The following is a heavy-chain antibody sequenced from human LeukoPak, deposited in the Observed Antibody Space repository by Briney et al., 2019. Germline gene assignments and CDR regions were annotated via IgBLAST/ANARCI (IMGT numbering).Heavy chain of an antibody. CDR2: ISSSSSYT. D-gene: IGHD3-22*01. Sequence: GGSLRLSCAASGFTFSDYYMSWIRQAPGKGLEWVSYISSSSSYTNYADSVKGRFTISRDNAKNSLYLQMNSLRAEDTAVYYCARLDSSGYYYYGMDVWGQGTTVTVSS. V-gene: IGHV3-11*06. J-gene: IGHJ6*02. CDR3: ARLDSSGYYYYGMDV. CDR1: GFTFSDYY.